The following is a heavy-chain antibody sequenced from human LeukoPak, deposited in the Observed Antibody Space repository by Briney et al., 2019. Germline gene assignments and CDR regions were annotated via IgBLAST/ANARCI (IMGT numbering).Heavy chain of an antibody. CDR2: ISSSGST. D-gene: IGHD3-22*01. V-gene: IGHV4-61*02. CDR3: ARGPYSYDSSGAFDI. CDR1: GYSISSGDYY. J-gene: IGHJ3*02. Sequence: SETLSLTCTVSGYSISSGDYYWSWIRQPAGKGLEWIGRISSSGSTNYNPSLKSRVTISVDTSKNQFSLKLSSVTAADTAVYFCARGPYSYDSSGAFDIWGQGTMVTVSS.